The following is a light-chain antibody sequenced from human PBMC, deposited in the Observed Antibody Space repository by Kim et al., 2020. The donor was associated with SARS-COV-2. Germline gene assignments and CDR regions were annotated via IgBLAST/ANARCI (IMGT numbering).Light chain of an antibody. J-gene: IGLJ3*02. CDR1: TGAVTRGHY. CDR2: DTS. V-gene: IGLV7-46*01. Sequence: GGSVHLTRDYSTGAVTRGHYPSWFQQKPGQVPRTLIYDTSMRHSWTAARFSGSLLGGKAALTLSGAPPEDEAEYYCLLFYSGARVFGGGTQLTVL. CDR3: LLFYSGARV.